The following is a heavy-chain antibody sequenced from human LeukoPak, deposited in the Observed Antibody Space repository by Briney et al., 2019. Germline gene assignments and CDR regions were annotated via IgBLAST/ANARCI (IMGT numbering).Heavy chain of an antibody. D-gene: IGHD2-15*01. Sequence: PSETLSLTCAVYGGSFSGYYWGWVRQPPGKGLEWIGSIYHSGSTYYNPSLKSRVTISVDTSKNQFSLNLRSVTAADTGVYFCARGYCSHEICQVFPSWGQGILVTVSS. CDR3: ARGYCSHEICQVFPS. J-gene: IGHJ5*02. CDR1: GGSFSGYY. V-gene: IGHV4-34*11. CDR2: IYHSGST.